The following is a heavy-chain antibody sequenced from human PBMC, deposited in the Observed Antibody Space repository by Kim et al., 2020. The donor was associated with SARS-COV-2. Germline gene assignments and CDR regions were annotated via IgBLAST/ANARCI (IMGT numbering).Heavy chain of an antibody. Sequence: GRFTISRDNAKNSLYLQMNSLRAEDTAVYYCARDAPIVVVVAATPGFFDYWGQGTLVTVSS. J-gene: IGHJ4*02. D-gene: IGHD2-15*01. V-gene: IGHV3-11*06. CDR3: ARDAPIVVVVAATPGFFDY.